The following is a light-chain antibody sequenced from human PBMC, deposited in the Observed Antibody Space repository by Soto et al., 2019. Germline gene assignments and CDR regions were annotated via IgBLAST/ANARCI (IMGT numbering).Light chain of an antibody. CDR3: ATWDSSLSAVV. CDR2: GNS. CDR1: SSNLWAGYD. J-gene: IGLJ2*01. Sequence: QSVLTQPPSVSGAPGQRVTISCTGSSSNLWAGYDVHWYQQLPGTAPKLLIYGNSHRPSGVPDRFSGSKSGTSATLGITGLQTGDEADYYCATWDSSLSAVVVGGGTKLTVL. V-gene: IGLV1-40*01.